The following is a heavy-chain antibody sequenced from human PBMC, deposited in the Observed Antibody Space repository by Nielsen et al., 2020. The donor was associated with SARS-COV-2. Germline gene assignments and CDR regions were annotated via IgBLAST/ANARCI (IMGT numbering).Heavy chain of an antibody. V-gene: IGHV3-66*01. Sequence: GGSLRLSCAASGFTVGSNYMSWVRQAPGKGLEWVSVLYTGDSTHYADSVKGRFTISRDTSKNTLYLQMNSLRVEDTAVYYCARGYSSGWYFGVPGYGMDVWGQGTTVTVSS. CDR1: GFTVGSNY. CDR3: ARGYSSGWYFGVPGYGMDV. J-gene: IGHJ6*02. CDR2: LYTGDST. D-gene: IGHD6-19*01.